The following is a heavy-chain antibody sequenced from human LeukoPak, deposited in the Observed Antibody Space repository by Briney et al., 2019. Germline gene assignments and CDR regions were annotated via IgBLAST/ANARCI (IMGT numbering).Heavy chain of an antibody. V-gene: IGHV4-34*09. CDR2: IYYSGST. CDR3: ASAHDYGDY. CDR1: GGSFSGFY. J-gene: IGHJ4*02. Sequence: SETLSLTCAVYGGSFSGFYWSWIRQPPGKGLEWIGYIYYSGSTYYNPSLKSRVTISVDTSKNQFSLKLSSVTAADTAVYYCASAHDYGDYWGQGTLVTVSS.